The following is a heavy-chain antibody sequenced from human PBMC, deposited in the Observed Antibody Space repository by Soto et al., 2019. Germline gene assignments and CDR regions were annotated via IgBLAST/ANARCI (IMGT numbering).Heavy chain of an antibody. Sequence: HPGGSLRLSCAASGFTFSTYGMAWVRQAPGKGLEWVSSITDSGGSTSLKSRLTISKDTSKSQVVLTMTNMDPVDTATYYCARTYHFSSSWYELRGYFDYWGQGTLVTVSS. J-gene: IGHJ4*02. CDR2: ITDSGGST. CDR1: GFTFSTYG. CDR3: ARTYHFSSSWYELRGYFDY. V-gene: IGHV3-23*01. D-gene: IGHD6-13*01.